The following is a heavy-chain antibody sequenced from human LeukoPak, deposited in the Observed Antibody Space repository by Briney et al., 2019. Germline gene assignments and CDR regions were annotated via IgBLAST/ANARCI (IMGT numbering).Heavy chain of an antibody. Sequence: ASVKVSCKASGYTFTGYYMHWVRQAPGQGLEWMGWINPNSGGTNYAQKFQGRVTMTRDTSISTAYMELSRLRSDDTAVYYCARDLSTVVTPCDYWGQGTLVTVSS. V-gene: IGHV1-2*02. CDR1: GYTFTGYY. D-gene: IGHD4-23*01. CDR3: ARDLSTVVTPCDY. J-gene: IGHJ4*02. CDR2: INPNSGGT.